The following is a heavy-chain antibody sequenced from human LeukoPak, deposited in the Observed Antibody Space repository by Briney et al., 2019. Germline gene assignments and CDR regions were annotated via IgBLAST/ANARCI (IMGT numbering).Heavy chain of an antibody. CDR1: GYTFTGYY. V-gene: IGHV1-2*02. D-gene: IGHD5-12*01. Sequence: GASVKVSCKASGYTFTGYYMHWVRQAPGQGLEWMGWINPNSGGTNYAQKLQGRVTMTRDTSISTAYMELSRLRSDDTAVYYCARDFVDIVATIDFDYWGQGTLVTVSS. CDR2: INPNSGGT. J-gene: IGHJ4*02. CDR3: ARDFVDIVATIDFDY.